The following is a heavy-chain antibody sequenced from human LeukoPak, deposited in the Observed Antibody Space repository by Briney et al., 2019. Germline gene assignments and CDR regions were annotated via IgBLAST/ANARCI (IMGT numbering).Heavy chain of an antibody. CDR1: GFTFSSYS. CDR2: ISSSSTI. Sequence: GGSLRLSCAASGFTFSSYSMNWVRQAPGKGLEWVSYISSSSTIYYADSVKGRFTISRDNAKNSLYLQMNSLRAEDTAVYYCAREGYSSSSSRNYYYYYMDVWGKGTTVTVSS. J-gene: IGHJ6*03. V-gene: IGHV3-48*04. D-gene: IGHD6-6*01. CDR3: AREGYSSSSSRNYYYYYMDV.